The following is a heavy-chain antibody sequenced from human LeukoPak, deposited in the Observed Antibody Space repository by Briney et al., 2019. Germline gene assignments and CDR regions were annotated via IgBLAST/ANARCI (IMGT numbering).Heavy chain of an antibody. D-gene: IGHD6-13*01. CDR1: GFSVSTHF. J-gene: IGHJ3*01. CDR3: ARDGREQLVPSDY. CDR2: IYGGTVT. Sequence: GGSLRLSCAVSGFSVSTHFMTWVRQAPGKGLEWVSVIYGGTVTYYPDSVKGRFTISRDTSKNTLFLQMNRLRAEDTAMYFCARDGREQLVPSDYWGQGTMVTVSS. V-gene: IGHV3-53*01.